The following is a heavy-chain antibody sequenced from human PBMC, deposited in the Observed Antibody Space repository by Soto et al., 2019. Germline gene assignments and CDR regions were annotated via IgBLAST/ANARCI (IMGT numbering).Heavy chain of an antibody. CDR3: ARGSKDSYPGCRIFDF. Sequence: GESLKISCAASGFTFRSYGMHWVRQAPGKGLEWVAVISYDGSNKYYADSVRGRFTISRDNSKKTLYLQMSSLRADDSAVYFCARGSKDSYPGCRIFDFWGRGTLVTVSS. CDR1: GFTFRSYG. CDR2: ISYDGSNK. V-gene: IGHV3-30*03. D-gene: IGHD2-15*01. J-gene: IGHJ4*02.